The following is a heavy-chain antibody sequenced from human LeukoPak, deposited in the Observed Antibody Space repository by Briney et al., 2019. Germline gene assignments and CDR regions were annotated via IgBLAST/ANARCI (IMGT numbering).Heavy chain of an antibody. Sequence: QAGGSLRLSCAAFGFTVSTNYMNWVRQAPGKGLEWVSVIYSGGSTYYSDSVKGRFTISRDNSKNTLYPQMNSLRAEDTAVYYCVRDSAAGKWFDPWGQGTLVTVSS. CDR2: IYSGGST. D-gene: IGHD6-19*01. V-gene: IGHV3-53*01. CDR1: GFTVSTNY. CDR3: VRDSAAGKWFDP. J-gene: IGHJ5*02.